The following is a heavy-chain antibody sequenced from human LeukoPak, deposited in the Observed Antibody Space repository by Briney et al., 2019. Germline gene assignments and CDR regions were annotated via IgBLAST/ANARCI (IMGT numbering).Heavy chain of an antibody. D-gene: IGHD6-6*01. Sequence: GGSLRLSCAASGFTFSSYAMSWVRQAPGKGLEWVSAISGSGGSTYYADSVKGRFTISRDNSKNTLYMQMNSLRAEDTAVYYCATSRIAARPDFSDYWGQGTLVTVSS. V-gene: IGHV3-23*01. J-gene: IGHJ4*02. CDR3: ATSRIAARPDFSDY. CDR2: ISGSGGST. CDR1: GFTFSSYA.